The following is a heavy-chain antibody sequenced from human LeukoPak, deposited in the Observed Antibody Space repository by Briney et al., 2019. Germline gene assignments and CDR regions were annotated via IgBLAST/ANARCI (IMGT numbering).Heavy chain of an antibody. V-gene: IGHV3-7*01. J-gene: IGHJ4*02. Sequence: GGSLRLSCAASGFTFSTFWMSWVRQAPGKGLEWVANIKQDGNTKYYVDSVKGRFTISRDNPNSLLFLQINDLRAEDTAVYYCARGDGSSSGLYFQFWGQGTLVTVSS. CDR1: GFTFSTFW. CDR2: IKQDGNTK. D-gene: IGHD6-6*01. CDR3: ARGDGSSSGLYFQF.